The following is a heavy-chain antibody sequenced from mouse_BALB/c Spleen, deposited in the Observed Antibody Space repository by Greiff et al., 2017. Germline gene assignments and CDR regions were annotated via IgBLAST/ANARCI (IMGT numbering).Heavy chain of an antibody. V-gene: IGHV1-9*01. CDR1: GFTFSSYW. Sequence: QVQLKQSGAELVKPGASVTISCTATGFTFSSYWIEWVQQRPGHGLGWIGEILPGSGSTNYNDKFKGKATFTADTSSNTAYMQLSNLTYEDSAVCYCSGGGSGYDEFAYWGQGTLVTVSA. J-gene: IGHJ3*01. D-gene: IGHD2-2*01. CDR3: SGGGSGYDEFAY. CDR2: ILPGSGST.